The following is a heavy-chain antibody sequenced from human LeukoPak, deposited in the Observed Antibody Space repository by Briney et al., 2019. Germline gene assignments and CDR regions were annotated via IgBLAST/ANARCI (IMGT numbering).Heavy chain of an antibody. CDR2: IKEDGSET. V-gene: IGHV3-7*01. CDR1: GFTFSSYA. Sequence: GGSLRLSCAASGFTFSSYAMSWVRQVPGKGLECLSNIKEDGSETYYADSVKGRFTISRDNPKNLLFLQINSLRVEDTAVYYCARETPRRGETRDGYRWGQGTVVTVSS. J-gene: IGHJ4*02. D-gene: IGHD5-24*01. CDR3: ARETPRRGETRDGYR.